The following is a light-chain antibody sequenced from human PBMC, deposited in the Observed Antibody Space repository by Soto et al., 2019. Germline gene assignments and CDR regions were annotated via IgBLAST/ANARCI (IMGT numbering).Light chain of an antibody. CDR2: DAS. J-gene: IGKJ5*01. V-gene: IGKV3-11*01. CDR3: QQRSNLPLT. Sequence: VRTQSRPPVYSSPGVTATLSCKASQNVSSYLAWYQQKPGQAPRLLIYDASIRATGIPARFSGSGSGTDFTLTISSLQPEDFATYYCQQRSNLPLTFGQGTRLEIK. CDR1: QNVSSY.